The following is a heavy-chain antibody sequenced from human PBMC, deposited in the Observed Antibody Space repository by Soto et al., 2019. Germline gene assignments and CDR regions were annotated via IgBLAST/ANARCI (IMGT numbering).Heavy chain of an antibody. J-gene: IGHJ6*02. CDR3: ARGAPRQFHNGMDV. CDR2: IWYDGSNK. Sequence: GGSLRLSCAPSGFTFSSYGMHWVRQAPGKGLEWVAVIWYDGSNKYYADSVKGRFTISRDNSKNTLYLQMNSLRAEDTAVYYCARGAPRQFHNGMDVWGQGTTVTVSS. CDR1: GFTFSSYG. V-gene: IGHV3-33*01.